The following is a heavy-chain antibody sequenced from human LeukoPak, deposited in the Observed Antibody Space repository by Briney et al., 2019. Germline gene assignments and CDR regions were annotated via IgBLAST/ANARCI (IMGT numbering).Heavy chain of an antibody. J-gene: IGHJ3*02. CDR1: GGSISSSSYY. CDR2: IYYSGST. Sequence: SETLSLTCTVSGGSISSSSYYWGWIRQPPGTGLEWIGSIYYSGSTYYNPSLKSRVTISVDTSKNQFSLKLSSVTAADTAVYYCARHVGYYGSGSYLDAFDIWGQGTMVTVSS. V-gene: IGHV4-39*01. CDR3: ARHVGYYGSGSYLDAFDI. D-gene: IGHD3-10*01.